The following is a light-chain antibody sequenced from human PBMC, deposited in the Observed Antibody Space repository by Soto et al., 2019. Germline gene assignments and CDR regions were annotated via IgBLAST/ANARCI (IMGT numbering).Light chain of an antibody. CDR1: SGSVSSSYF. J-gene: IGLJ3*02. Sequence: QTVVTQEPSLSVSPGGTVTLTCGLSSGSVSSSYFPSWYQQTPGQAPRTLIYSTNTRSSGVPDRFSGSILGNKAALTITGAQADDDSDYYCLLLMSSGSWVFGGGTKLTVL. CDR3: LLLMSSGSWV. V-gene: IGLV8-61*01. CDR2: STN.